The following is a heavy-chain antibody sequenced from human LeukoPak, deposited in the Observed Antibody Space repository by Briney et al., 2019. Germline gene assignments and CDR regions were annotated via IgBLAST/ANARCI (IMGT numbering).Heavy chain of an antibody. J-gene: IGHJ3*02. D-gene: IGHD3-9*01. CDR2: INAGNGNT. V-gene: IGHV1-3*01. CDR3: ASLNYDILTGSDTDAFDI. CDR1: GYTFTSYA. Sequence: GASVKVSCTASGYTFTSYAMHWVRQAPGQRLEWMGWINAGNGNTKYSQKFQGRVTITRDTSASTAYMELSSLRSEDTAVYYCASLNYDILTGSDTDAFDIWGQGTMVTVSS.